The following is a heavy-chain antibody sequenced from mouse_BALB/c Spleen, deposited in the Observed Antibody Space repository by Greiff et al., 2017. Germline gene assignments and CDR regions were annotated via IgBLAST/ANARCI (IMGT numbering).Heavy chain of an antibody. V-gene: IGHV1-18*01. J-gene: IGHJ3*01. CDR2: INPNNGGT. CDR3: ARPPAY. Sequence: EVQVVESGPELVKPGASVKIPCKASGYTFTDYNMDWVKQSHGKSLEWIGDINPNNGGTIYNQKFKGKATLTVDKSSSTAYMELRSLTSEDTAVYYGARPPAYWGQGTLVTVSA. CDR1: GYTFTDYN.